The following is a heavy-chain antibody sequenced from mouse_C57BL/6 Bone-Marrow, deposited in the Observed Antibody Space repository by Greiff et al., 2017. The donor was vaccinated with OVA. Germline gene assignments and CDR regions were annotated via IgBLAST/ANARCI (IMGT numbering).Heavy chain of an antibody. CDR2: INPSTGGT. Sequence: LVKPGASVKISCKASGYSFTGYYMNWVKQSPEKSLEWIGEINPSTGGTTYNQKFKAKATLTVDKSSSTAYMQLKSLTSEDSAVYYCARLGYYGVYWGQGTTLTVSS. D-gene: IGHD1-1*01. J-gene: IGHJ2*01. CDR3: ARLGYYGVY. CDR1: GYSFTGYY. V-gene: IGHV1-42*01.